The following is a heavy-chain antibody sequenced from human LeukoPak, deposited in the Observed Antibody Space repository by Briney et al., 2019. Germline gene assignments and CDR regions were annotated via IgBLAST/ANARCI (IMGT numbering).Heavy chain of an antibody. V-gene: IGHV4-34*01. CDR1: GGSFSGYY. J-gene: IGHJ3*02. CDR2: INHSGST. CDR3: ARSNWFYCSSTSCYAGGAFDI. Sequence: PSETLSLTCAVYGGSFSGYYWSWIRQPPGKGLEWIGEINHSGSTNYNLSLKSRVTISVDTSKNQFSLKLSSVTAADTAVYYCARSNWFYCSSTSCYAGGAFDIWGQGTMVTVSS. D-gene: IGHD2-2*01.